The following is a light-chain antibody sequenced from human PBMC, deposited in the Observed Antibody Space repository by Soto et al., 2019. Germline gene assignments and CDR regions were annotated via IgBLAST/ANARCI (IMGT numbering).Light chain of an antibody. Sequence: DTVMIQSPDSLAVSLGERVTINCKSSRSLLYSSTNRNYLAWFQQKPGQPPKLLTYWASTRESGVPDRFTGSGSGTDFTLTISSLQDEDVAVYYCQQYYSSPWTFGQGTKVEIK. V-gene: IGKV4-1*01. CDR3: QQYYSSPWT. CDR2: WAS. J-gene: IGKJ1*01. CDR1: RSLLYSSTNRNY.